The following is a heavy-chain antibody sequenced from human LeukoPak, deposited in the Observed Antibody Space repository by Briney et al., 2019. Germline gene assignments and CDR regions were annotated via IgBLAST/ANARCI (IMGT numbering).Heavy chain of an antibody. Sequence: ASVKVSCKASGYIFTSYGISWVRQAPGQGLEWMGWISAYNGNTNYAQKLQGRVTMTTDTSTSTAYMELRSLRSDDTAVYYCARDRWPGSTSYGIDYWGQGTLVTVSS. CDR1: GYIFTSYG. J-gene: IGHJ4*02. CDR3: ARDRWPGSTSYGIDY. V-gene: IGHV1-18*01. CDR2: ISAYNGNT. D-gene: IGHD2-2*01.